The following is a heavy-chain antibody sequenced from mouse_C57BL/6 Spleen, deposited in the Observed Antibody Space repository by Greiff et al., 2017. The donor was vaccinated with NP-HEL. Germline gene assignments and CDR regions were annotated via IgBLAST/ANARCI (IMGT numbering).Heavy chain of an antibody. Sequence: EVHLVESGGGLVKPGGSLKLSCAASGFTFSDYGMHWVRQAPEKGLEWVAHISSGSSTIYYADTVKGRFTISRDNAKNTLFLQMTSLRSEDTAMYYCAKGPYFDYWGQGTTLTVSS. J-gene: IGHJ2*01. CDR2: ISSGSSTI. D-gene: IGHD3-3*01. V-gene: IGHV5-17*01. CDR1: GFTFSDYG. CDR3: AKGPYFDY.